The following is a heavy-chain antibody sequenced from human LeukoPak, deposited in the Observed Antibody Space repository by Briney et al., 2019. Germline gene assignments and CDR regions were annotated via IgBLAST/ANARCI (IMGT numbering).Heavy chain of an antibody. D-gene: IGHD4-17*01. CDR1: GGSLSSSSYY. J-gene: IGHJ4*02. CDR2: IYYSGST. Sequence: SETLSLTCTVSGGSLSSSSYYWGWIRQPPGKGLEWIGSIYYSGSTYYNPSLKSRVTISVDTSKNQFSLKLSSVTAADTAVYYCARHQARASTVISGWGQGTLVTVSS. V-gene: IGHV4-39*01. CDR3: ARHQARASTVISG.